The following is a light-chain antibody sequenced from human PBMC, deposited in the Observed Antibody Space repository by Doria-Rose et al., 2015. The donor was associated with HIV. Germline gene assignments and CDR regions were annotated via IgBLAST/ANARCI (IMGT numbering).Light chain of an antibody. CDR1: QSFSSTY. V-gene: IGKV3-20*01. Sequence: EIVMTQSPGTLSLSPGERATLSCRASQSFSSTYLARYEQKRGKAPSLLIYDGSTRATGIPDRFSASGSGTDFTLTINRLEPEDFALYYCHQYGTSWTFGQGTKVEI. J-gene: IGKJ1*01. CDR3: HQYGTSWT. CDR2: DGS.